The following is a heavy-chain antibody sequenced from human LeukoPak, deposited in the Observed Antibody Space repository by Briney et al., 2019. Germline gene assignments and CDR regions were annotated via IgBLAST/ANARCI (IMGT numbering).Heavy chain of an antibody. CDR2: ISYDGSNK. Sequence: GGSLRLSCAASGFTFSSYAMHWVRQAPGKGLEWVAVISYDGSNKYYADSVKGRFTISRDNSKNTLYPQMNSLRAEDTAVYYCARGPLQLGYCSSTSCYLPIDYWGQGTLVTVSS. CDR1: GFTFSSYA. V-gene: IGHV3-30-3*01. D-gene: IGHD2-2*01. CDR3: ARGPLQLGYCSSTSCYLPIDY. J-gene: IGHJ4*02.